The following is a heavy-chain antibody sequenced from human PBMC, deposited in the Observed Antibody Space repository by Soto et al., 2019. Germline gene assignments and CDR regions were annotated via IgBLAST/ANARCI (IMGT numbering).Heavy chain of an antibody. CDR2: ISYAGSNK. CDR3: ARERVDGYVFGFDY. V-gene: IGHV3-30-3*01. CDR1: GFTFSSYA. D-gene: IGHD3-16*01. J-gene: IGHJ4*02. Sequence: QVQLVESGGGVVQPGRSLSLSCAASGFTFSSYAMHWVRQAPGKGLEWVAVISYAGSNKYYADSVKGRFTISRDNSKNTLYLQMNRLRAEDTAVYYCARERVDGYVFGFDYWGQGTLVTVSS.